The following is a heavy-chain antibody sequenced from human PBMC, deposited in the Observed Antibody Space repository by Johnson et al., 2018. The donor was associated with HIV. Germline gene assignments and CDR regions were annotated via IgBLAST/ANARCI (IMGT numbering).Heavy chain of an antibody. CDR3: AKDLGGAHSSPRAFDI. J-gene: IGHJ3*02. V-gene: IGHV3-30-3*01. CDR1: GFPFTTYT. Sequence: QVQLVESGGGVVQPGRSLRLSCAVSGFPFTTYTIHWVRQAPGKGLEWVAVISYDGSNKYYADSVKGRFTISRDNSKNTLYLQMNSLRAEDTAVYYCAKDLGGAHSSPRAFDIWGQGTMVTVSS. CDR2: ISYDGSNK. D-gene: IGHD6-13*01.